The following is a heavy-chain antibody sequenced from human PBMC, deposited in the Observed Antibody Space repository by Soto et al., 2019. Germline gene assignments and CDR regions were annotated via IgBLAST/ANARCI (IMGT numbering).Heavy chain of an antibody. CDR1: GYSVSGYY. Sequence: SETLSLTCTVSGYSVSGYYWSWFRQPPGKGLEWIAYISYGGATDHNPSLRSRVTISLDTSKNQFSLKLDSVTAADTAVYYCTRAIREYSSMITFGGVIAYFDYWGQGTLVTVSS. V-gene: IGHV4-59*02. D-gene: IGHD3-16*02. CDR2: ISYGGAT. J-gene: IGHJ4*02. CDR3: TRAIREYSSMITFGGVIAYFDY.